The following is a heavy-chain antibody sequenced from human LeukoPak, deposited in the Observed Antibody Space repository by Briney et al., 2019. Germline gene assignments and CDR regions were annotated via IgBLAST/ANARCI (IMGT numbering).Heavy chain of an antibody. Sequence: KPSETLSLTCSVSGGSISPYYWSWIRQPPGKGLEWVGYIFYSGTTDSNPSLKSRVTISVDTSKNQFSLKLSSVTAADTAVYYCARTYCSGGSCHFDYWGQGTLVTVSS. CDR3: ARTYCSGGSCHFDY. CDR2: IFYSGTT. CDR1: GGSISPYY. D-gene: IGHD2-15*01. V-gene: IGHV4-59*08. J-gene: IGHJ4*02.